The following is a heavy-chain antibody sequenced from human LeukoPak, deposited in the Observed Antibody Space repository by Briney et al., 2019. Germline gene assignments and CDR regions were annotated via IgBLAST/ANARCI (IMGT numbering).Heavy chain of an antibody. D-gene: IGHD6-19*01. CDR1: GFTFSSYA. J-gene: IGHJ4*02. CDR2: ISGGGGST. Sequence: PGGSLRLSCAASGFTFSSYAMSWVRQAPGKGLEWVSTISGGGGSTYYADSVKGRFTISRDNSKNTLYLQMNSLRAEDTAVYYCAKGRSGWYNFDYWGQGTLVTVSS. CDR3: AKGRSGWYNFDY. V-gene: IGHV3-23*01.